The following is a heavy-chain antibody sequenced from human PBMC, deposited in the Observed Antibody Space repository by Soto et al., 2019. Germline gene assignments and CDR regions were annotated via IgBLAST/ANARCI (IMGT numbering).Heavy chain of an antibody. CDR1: GFTFSSYS. V-gene: IGHV3-23*01. CDR3: AKRALAYAGKFDS. CDR2: ISGRDDST. J-gene: IGHJ4*02. D-gene: IGHD6-13*01. Sequence: EVQLSESGGGLVQPGGSLRLSCAASGFTFSSYSMGWVRQAPGKGLEWVSAISGRDDSTNYADSVRGRFTISRDNSKNTLYLQMSRLGAEDTVIYYCAKRALAYAGKFDSWGQGTLVTVSS.